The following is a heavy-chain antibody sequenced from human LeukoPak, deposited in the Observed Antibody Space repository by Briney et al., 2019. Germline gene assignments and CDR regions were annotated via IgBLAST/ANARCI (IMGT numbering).Heavy chain of an antibody. CDR1: GVTLSTYA. Sequence: GGSLRLSCAASGVTLSTYAMSWARQAPGRGLEWVSGISSSGGGGNTYYADSVEGRFTISRDSSKNTLFLHMNSLRVEDTAIYYCAKDRTVGASYWYLDLWGRGTLVTVSS. J-gene: IGHJ2*01. V-gene: IGHV3-23*01. CDR3: AKDRTVGASYWYLDL. CDR2: ISSSGGGGNT. D-gene: IGHD1-26*01.